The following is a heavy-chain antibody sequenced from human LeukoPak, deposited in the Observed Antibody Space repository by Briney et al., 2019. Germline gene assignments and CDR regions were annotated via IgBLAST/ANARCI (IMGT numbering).Heavy chain of an antibody. CDR1: GFTFGSYW. CDR3: ARDIYYDSSGYYGSVY. Sequence: GGSLRLSCAASGFTFGSYWMNWVRQAPGKGLEWVSYISSSSSTIYYADSVKGRFTISRDNAKNSLYLQMNSLRAEDTAVYYCARDIYYDSSGYYGSVYWGQGTLVTVSS. J-gene: IGHJ4*02. D-gene: IGHD3-22*01. V-gene: IGHV3-48*04. CDR2: ISSSSSTI.